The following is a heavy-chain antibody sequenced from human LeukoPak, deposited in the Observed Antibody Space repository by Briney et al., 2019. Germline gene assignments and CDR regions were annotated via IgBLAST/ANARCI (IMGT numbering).Heavy chain of an antibody. CDR1: GFTFCSYW. Sequence: GGSLRLSCAASGFTFCSYWMSWVRQAPGEGLEWVANIKQDGSEKYYVDYVKGRFTISRGNAKNSLYLEMNSLRAEDTAMFYCGRDRRDGYNVLDYWGQGTLVTVSS. V-gene: IGHV3-7*01. CDR3: GRDRRDGYNVLDY. J-gene: IGHJ4*02. D-gene: IGHD5-24*01. CDR2: IKQDGSEK.